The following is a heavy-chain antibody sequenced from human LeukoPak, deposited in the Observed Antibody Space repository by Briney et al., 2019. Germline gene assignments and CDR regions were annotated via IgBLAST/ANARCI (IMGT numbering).Heavy chain of an antibody. CDR1: AFTFSSEW. J-gene: IGHJ4*02. D-gene: IGHD4-23*01. CDR2: IKQDVSGK. CDR3: VRGKGNDY. V-gene: IGHV3-7*01. Sequence: QSGRSLRPSCAPDAFTFSSEWMTWVRQAPGKGLEWEANIKQDVSGKYYVSSAKGRFTISRDNGKNSLYLQMNSLRDEDTAIYYCVRGKGNDYWGQGTLVTVSS.